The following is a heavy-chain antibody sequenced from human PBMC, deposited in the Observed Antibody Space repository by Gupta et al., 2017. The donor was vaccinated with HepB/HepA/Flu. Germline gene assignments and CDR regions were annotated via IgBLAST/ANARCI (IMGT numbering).Heavy chain of an antibody. D-gene: IGHD4-23*01. CDR2: IIPIFGTA. V-gene: IGHV1-69*01. Sequence: QVQLVQSGAEVKKPGSSVTVSCKASGGTFSSYAISWVRQAPGQGLEWMGGIIPIFGTANYAQKFQGRVTITADESTSTAYMELSSLRSEDTAVYYCARVDVTLGGYHYYYYMDVWGKGTTVTVSS. J-gene: IGHJ6*03. CDR1: GGTFSSYA. CDR3: ARVDVTLGGYHYYYYMDV.